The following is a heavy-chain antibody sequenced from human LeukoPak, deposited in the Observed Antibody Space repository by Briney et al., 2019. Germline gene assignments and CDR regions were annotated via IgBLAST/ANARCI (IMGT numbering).Heavy chain of an antibody. D-gene: IGHD1-1*01. CDR3: ARDRGELERREPFDY. V-gene: IGHV5-51*01. Sequence: GASLKISCKGPGYRFTSSWIGWVRQMPGKGLEWMGIIYPGDSDTRYSPSFQGQVTISADKSISTAYLQWSSLKASDTAMYYCARDRGELERREPFDYWGQGTLVTVSS. CDR2: IYPGDSDT. J-gene: IGHJ4*02. CDR1: GYRFTSSW.